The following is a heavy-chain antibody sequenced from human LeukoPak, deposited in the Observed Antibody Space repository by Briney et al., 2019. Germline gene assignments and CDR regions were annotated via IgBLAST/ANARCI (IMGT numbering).Heavy chain of an antibody. CDR2: ISGSGGST. Sequence: PGGSLRLSCAASGFTFSSYAMSWVRQAPGKGLEWVSAISGSGGSTYYADSVKGRFTISRDSSKNTLYLQMNSLRAEDTAVYYCAKTPGIRVLDSYGSMTPFGYFDYWGQGTLVTVSS. D-gene: IGHD5-18*01. CDR1: GFTFSSYA. J-gene: IGHJ4*02. V-gene: IGHV3-23*01. CDR3: AKTPGIRVLDSYGSMTPFGYFDY.